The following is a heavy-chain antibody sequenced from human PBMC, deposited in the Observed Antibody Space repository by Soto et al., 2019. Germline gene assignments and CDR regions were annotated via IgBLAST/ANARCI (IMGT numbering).Heavy chain of an antibody. CDR3: AQCGGFGESSVYYFDY. V-gene: IGHV3-23*01. Sequence: EVQLLESGGGLVQPGGSLRLSCAASGFTFSSYAMSWVRQAPGKGLEWVSAISGSGGSTYYADSVKGRFTISRDNSKNTLYLQMNSLRAEATAVYYCAQCGGFGESSVYYFDYWGQGTLFTVSS. D-gene: IGHD3-10*01. CDR1: GFTFSSYA. J-gene: IGHJ4*02. CDR2: ISGSGGST.